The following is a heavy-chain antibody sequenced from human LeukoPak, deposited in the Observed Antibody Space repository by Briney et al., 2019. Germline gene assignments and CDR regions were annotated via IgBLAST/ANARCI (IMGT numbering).Heavy chain of an antibody. D-gene: IGHD3-3*01. J-gene: IGHJ4*02. CDR3: AREGRTYYDFWSGYYTGLDY. V-gene: IGHV4-34*01. CDR1: GGSFSGYY. Sequence: PSETLSLTCAVYGGSFSGYYWSWIRQPPGKGLEWIGEINHSGSTNCNPSLKSRVTISVDTSKNQFSLKLSSVTAADTAVYYCAREGRTYYDFWSGYYTGLDYWGQGTLVTVSS. CDR2: INHSGST.